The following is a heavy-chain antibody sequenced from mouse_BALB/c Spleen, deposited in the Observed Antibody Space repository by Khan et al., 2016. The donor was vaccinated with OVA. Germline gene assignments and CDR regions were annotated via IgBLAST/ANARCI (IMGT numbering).Heavy chain of an antibody. CDR2: INPSSGYT. D-gene: IGHD2-12*01. Sequence: VQLQQSGAELARPGASVKMSCKASGYTFTRYTMHWVKQRPGQGLEWIGYINPSSGYTNYNQKFKDKATLTADKSSSTAYMQLRSLTSEDSAVYYCAREGAYYSYDGWFAYWGQGTLVTVSA. CDR1: GYTFTRYT. CDR3: AREGAYYSYDGWFAY. J-gene: IGHJ3*01. V-gene: IGHV1-4*01.